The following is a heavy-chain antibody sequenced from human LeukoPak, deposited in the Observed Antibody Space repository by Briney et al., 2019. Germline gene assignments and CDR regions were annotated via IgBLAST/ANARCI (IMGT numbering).Heavy chain of an antibody. CDR3: AKGNSGFYFYFDY. CDR2: ILSDGSDK. D-gene: IGHD3-22*01. CDR1: AFTFSNYG. J-gene: IGHJ4*02. Sequence: GGSLRLSCAASAFTFSNYGMHWVRQAPGKGLEWVAAILSDGSDKYYADSVKGRFTISRDNSKNTLYLQMNSLRAEDTAVYYRAKGNSGFYFYFDYWGQGTLVTVSS. V-gene: IGHV3-30*18.